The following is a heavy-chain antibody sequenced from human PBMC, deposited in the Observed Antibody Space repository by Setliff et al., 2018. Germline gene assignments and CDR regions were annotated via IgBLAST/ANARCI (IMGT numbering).Heavy chain of an antibody. V-gene: IGHV3-72*01. CDR2: IRNKVRGHTT. J-gene: IGHJ3*02. Sequence: GGSLRLSCADSGFRFSDYYMEWVRQAPGKGLEWVGRIRNKVRGHTTEYAASVEGRFIISRDDSKNSVSLQMNSLRAEDTAVYYCAKDVSPPGTNGWHPDVLDIWGQGTMVTVSS. CDR1: GFRFSDYY. CDR3: AKDVSPPGTNGWHPDVLDI. D-gene: IGHD6-19*01.